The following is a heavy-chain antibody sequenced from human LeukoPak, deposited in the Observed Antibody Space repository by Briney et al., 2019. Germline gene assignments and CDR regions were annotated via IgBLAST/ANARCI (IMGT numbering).Heavy chain of an antibody. Sequence: PGRSLRLSCAASGFTFSSYGMHWVRQAPGKGLEWVAFIRYDGSNKYYADSVKGRFTISRDNSKNTLSLQMNSLRAEDTAVYYCAGIDFDYWGQGTQVTVSS. J-gene: IGHJ4*02. CDR3: AGIDFDY. CDR1: GFTFSSYG. V-gene: IGHV3-30*02. CDR2: IRYDGSNK.